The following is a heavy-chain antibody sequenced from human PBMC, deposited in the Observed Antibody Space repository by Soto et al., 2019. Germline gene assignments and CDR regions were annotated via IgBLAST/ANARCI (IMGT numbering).Heavy chain of an antibody. CDR1: GGSISSGDYY. CDR2: IYYSGST. D-gene: IGHD5-18*01. Sequence: QVQLQESGPGLVKPSQTLSLTCTVSGGSISSGDYYWSWIRQPPGKGLEWIGYIYYSGSTYYIPSLKGRVTLSVDTSKNQFSLQLSYVTPADPAVYYCASNSYGYTFYAYWGQGTLVTVSS. CDR3: ASNSYGYTFYAY. V-gene: IGHV4-30-4*01. J-gene: IGHJ4*02.